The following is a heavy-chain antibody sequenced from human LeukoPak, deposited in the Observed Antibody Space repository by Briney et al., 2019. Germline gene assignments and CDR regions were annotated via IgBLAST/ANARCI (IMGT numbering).Heavy chain of an antibody. CDR2: IIPILGIA. Sequence: ASVKVSCKASGGTFSSYAISWVRQAPGQGLEWMGRIIPILGIANYAQKFQGRVTITADKSTSTAYMELSSLRSEDTAVYYCARDSDPDNWFDPWGQGTLVTVSS. CDR3: ARDSDPDNWFDP. V-gene: IGHV1-69*04. J-gene: IGHJ5*02. CDR1: GGTFSSYA.